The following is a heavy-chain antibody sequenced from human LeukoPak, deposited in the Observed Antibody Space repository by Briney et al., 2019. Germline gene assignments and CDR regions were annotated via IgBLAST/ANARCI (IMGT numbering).Heavy chain of an antibody. CDR3: ARIAAAGTGGMGPDY. Sequence: ASVTVSCRASGYTFINYAINWGRQAPGQRPEWIGWINAGNGNTKYSQKFQDRVTITRDTSASTAYMELSSLRAEDTAVYYCARIAAAGTGGMGPDYWGQGTLVTVSS. J-gene: IGHJ4*02. CDR2: INAGNGNT. CDR1: GYTFINYA. D-gene: IGHD6-13*01. V-gene: IGHV1-3*01.